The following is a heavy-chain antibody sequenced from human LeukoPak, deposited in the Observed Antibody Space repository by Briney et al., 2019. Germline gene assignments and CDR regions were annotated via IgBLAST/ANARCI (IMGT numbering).Heavy chain of an antibody. J-gene: IGHJ4*02. D-gene: IGHD6-19*01. Sequence: GGSLRLSCAASGFTFSSYSMSWVRQAPGKGLEWVANVKQDGSEKYYVDSVKGRFTISRDNAKNSLYLQMNSLRAEDTAVYYCATAVAEDYWGQGTLVTVSS. CDR1: GFTFSSYS. CDR3: ATAVAEDY. V-gene: IGHV3-7*01. CDR2: VKQDGSEK.